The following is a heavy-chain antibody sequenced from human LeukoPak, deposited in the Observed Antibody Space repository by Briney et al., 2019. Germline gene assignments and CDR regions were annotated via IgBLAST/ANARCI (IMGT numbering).Heavy chain of an antibody. CDR1: GYSISSGYY. D-gene: IGHD5-24*01. CDR3: ARVNGYNLIDY. J-gene: IGHJ4*02. Sequence: SETLSLTCTVFGYSISSGYYWGWIRQPPGKGLEWIGSIYHSGSTYYNPSLKSRVTISVDTSKNQFSLKLSSVTAADTAVYYCARVNGYNLIDYWGQGTLVTVSS. CDR2: IYHSGST. V-gene: IGHV4-38-2*02.